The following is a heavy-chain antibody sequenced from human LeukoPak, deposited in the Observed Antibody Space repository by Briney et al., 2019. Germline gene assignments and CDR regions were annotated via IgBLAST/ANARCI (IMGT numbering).Heavy chain of an antibody. J-gene: IGHJ4*02. CDR1: GGSISSYY. CDR3: ARGSYYGSGTPVGFDY. D-gene: IGHD3-10*01. CDR2: IYYSGST. V-gene: IGHV4-59*01. Sequence: SVTLSLTCTVSGGSISSYYWSWIRQPPGKGLEWIGYIYYSGSTNYNPSLKSRVTISVDTSKNQFSLKLSSVTAADTAVYYCARGSYYGSGTPVGFDYWGQGTLVTVSS.